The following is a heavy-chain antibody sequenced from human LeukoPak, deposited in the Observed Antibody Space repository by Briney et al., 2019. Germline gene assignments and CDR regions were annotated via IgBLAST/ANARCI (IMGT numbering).Heavy chain of an antibody. CDR1: GDSISSYY. CDR3: AILGGGYGDYSLSYAFDI. CDR2: IYTSGST. D-gene: IGHD4-17*01. V-gene: IGHV4-4*07. J-gene: IGHJ3*02. Sequence: SETLSLTCTVSGDSISSYYWSWIRQPAGKGLEWIGRIYTSGSTNYNPSLKSRVTMSVDTSKNQFSLKLSSVTAADTAVYYCAILGGGYGDYSLSYAFDIWGQGTMVTVSS.